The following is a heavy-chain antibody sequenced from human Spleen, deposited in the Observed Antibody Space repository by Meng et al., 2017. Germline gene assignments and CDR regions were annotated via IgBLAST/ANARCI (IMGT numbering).Heavy chain of an antibody. CDR2: INHSGST. J-gene: IGHJ4*02. Sequence: QVPLPQWGAGLLKPSETLSLTCVVSGGSFSDYYWSWIRQPPGKGLEWIGEINHSGSTNYNPSLESRATISVDMSQNNLSLKLSAVTAADSAVYYCARGPTTMAHDFDYWGQGTLVTVSS. CDR3: ARGPTTMAHDFDY. V-gene: IGHV4-34*01. CDR1: GGSFSDYY. D-gene: IGHD4-11*01.